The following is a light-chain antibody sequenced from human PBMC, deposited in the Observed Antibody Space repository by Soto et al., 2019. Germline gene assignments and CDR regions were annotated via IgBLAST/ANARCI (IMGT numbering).Light chain of an antibody. J-gene: IGLJ1*01. CDR3: SSYTTTNTPYV. CDR1: SSNIMSNT. CDR2: GNH. Sequence: QSVLTQPPSASGTPGQRVTISCSGSSSNIMSNTVNWYQVLPGTAPKVLIQGNHQRPSGVPARFSGSKSGTSASLAISGLQSEDEADYYCSSYTTTNTPYVFGSGTKLTVL. V-gene: IGLV1-44*01.